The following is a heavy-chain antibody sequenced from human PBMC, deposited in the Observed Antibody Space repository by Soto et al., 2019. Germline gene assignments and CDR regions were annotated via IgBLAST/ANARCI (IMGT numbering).Heavy chain of an antibody. V-gene: IGHV3-23*01. CDR3: AKWFGRAWQYFDY. CDR1: GFTFSSYS. J-gene: IGHJ4*02. D-gene: IGHD3-16*01. CDR2: VSGGGDIT. Sequence: PGGSLRLSCAASGFTFSSYSMTWVRQAPGKGLEWVSAVSGGGDITNYADSVKGRFTTSRENSKNTVYLQMNSLRAEDTALYYCAKWFGRAWQYFDYWGQGILVTVS.